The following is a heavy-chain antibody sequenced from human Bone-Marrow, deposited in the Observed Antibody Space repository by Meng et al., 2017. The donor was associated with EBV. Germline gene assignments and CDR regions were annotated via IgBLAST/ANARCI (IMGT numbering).Heavy chain of an antibody. D-gene: IGHD5-24*01. CDR3: AREAPDGYNPMPPVY. Sequence: VQLGPDFKKPGASWKVSCKASGYTFTGYAMNGVRQAPGQGLEWMGLINTNTGNPTYAQGFTGRFVFSLDTSVSTAYLQISSLKAEDTAVYYCAREAPDGYNPMPPVYWGQGTLVTVSS. V-gene: IGHV7-4-1*02. J-gene: IGHJ4*02. CDR1: GYTFTGYA. CDR2: INTNTGNP.